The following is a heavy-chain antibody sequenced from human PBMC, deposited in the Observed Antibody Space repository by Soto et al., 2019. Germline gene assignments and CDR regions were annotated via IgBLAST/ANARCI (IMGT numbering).Heavy chain of an antibody. CDR1: GGSISSGDYY. CDR3: ARDISSSWPRGYYGMDV. CDR2: IYYSGST. V-gene: IGHV4-30-4*01. Sequence: SETLSLTCTVSGGSISSGDYYWSWIRQPPGKGLEWIGYIYYSGSTYYNPSLKSRVTISVDTSKNQFSLKLSSVTAADTAVYYCARDISSSWPRGYYGMDVWGQGTTVTVSS. D-gene: IGHD6-13*01. J-gene: IGHJ6*02.